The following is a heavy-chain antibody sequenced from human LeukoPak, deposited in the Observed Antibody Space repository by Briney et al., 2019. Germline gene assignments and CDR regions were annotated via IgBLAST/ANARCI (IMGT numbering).Heavy chain of an antibody. CDR2: MNPKSGNS. D-gene: IGHD3-9*01. CDR3: ARGDLDWLPLWFDP. J-gene: IGHJ5*02. CDR1: GYTFTGYE. V-gene: IGHV1-8*02. Sequence: ASVKVSCKASGYTFTGYEIHWVRQATGQGLEWMGWMNPKSGNSAYAQKFQGRVTMTRNTSISTAYMELRSLMSEDTAMYSCARGDLDWLPLWFDPWGQGTLVTVSS.